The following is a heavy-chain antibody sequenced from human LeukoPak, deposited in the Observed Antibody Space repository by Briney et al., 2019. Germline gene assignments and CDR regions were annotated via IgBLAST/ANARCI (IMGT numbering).Heavy chain of an antibody. CDR2: IYHSGST. J-gene: IGHJ5*02. CDR3: ARESDSGYDRLENWFDP. CDR1: GGSISSGGYS. V-gene: IGHV4-30-2*01. Sequence: PSQTLSLTCAVSGGSISSGGYSWSWIRQPPGKGLEWIGYIYHSGSTYYNPSLKSRVTISVDTSKKQFSLKLRSVTAADTAVYYCARESDSGYDRLENWFDPWGQGTLVTVSS. D-gene: IGHD5-12*01.